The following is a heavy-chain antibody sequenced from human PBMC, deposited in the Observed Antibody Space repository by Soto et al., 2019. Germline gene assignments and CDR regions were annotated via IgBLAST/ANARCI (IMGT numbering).Heavy chain of an antibody. CDR1: GGSFSRHT. D-gene: IGHD1-20*01. V-gene: IGHV1-69*13. J-gene: IGHJ5*02. CDR2: IIPRFGAT. CDR3: ARGRGMYNNGRSDLDL. Sequence: SVKVACKAAGGSFSRHTFNWARQAPGQGLEWMGGIIPRFGATNYAPALQGRVTITADESTNGAYKELISLRSEDTAVYYCARGRGMYNNGRSDLDLWGQGTLVTVSS.